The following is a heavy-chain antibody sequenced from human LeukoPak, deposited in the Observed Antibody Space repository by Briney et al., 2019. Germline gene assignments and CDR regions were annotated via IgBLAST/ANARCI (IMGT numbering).Heavy chain of an antibody. J-gene: IGHJ5*02. CDR1: GFTFSRYS. CDR2: ISISSNYI. V-gene: IGHV3-21*01. Sequence: GGSLRLSCAASGFTFSRYSMNWVRQAPGKGLEWVSSISISSNYIYYTDSAKGRFTISRDNAKNTLNLQMNSLRAEDTAVYYCARDLGQYYDTSDNWFDPWGQGTLVTVSS. CDR3: ARDLGQYYDTSDNWFDP. D-gene: IGHD3-22*01.